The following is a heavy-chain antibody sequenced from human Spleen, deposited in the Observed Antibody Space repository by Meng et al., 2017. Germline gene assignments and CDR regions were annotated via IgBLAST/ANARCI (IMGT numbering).Heavy chain of an antibody. CDR1: GFTVSHNY. J-gene: IGHJ2*01. D-gene: IGHD3-10*01. Sequence: GESLKISCAASGFTVSHNYMSWVRQAPGKGLEWVSVIYSGGNTYYADSVKGRFTISRDNAKNSLYLQMNSLRAEDTAVYYCARAASRFLDLWGRGTLVTVSS. V-gene: IGHV3-66*01. CDR2: IYSGGNT. CDR3: ARAASRFLDL.